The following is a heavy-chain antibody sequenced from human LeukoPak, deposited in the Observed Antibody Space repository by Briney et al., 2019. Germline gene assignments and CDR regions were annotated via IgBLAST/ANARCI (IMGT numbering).Heavy chain of an antibody. Sequence: GASVRVSSTASRGTFTSYAISWVRQAPGQGLEWMGGIIPIFGTANYAQKLQGRVTITADESTSTAYMELSSLRSEETAVDYCAREVRGCSSTSCYAYFDYWGQGTLVTVSS. CDR3: AREVRGCSSTSCYAYFDY. V-gene: IGHV1-69*13. CDR2: IIPIFGTA. J-gene: IGHJ4*02. D-gene: IGHD2-2*01. CDR1: RGTFTSYA.